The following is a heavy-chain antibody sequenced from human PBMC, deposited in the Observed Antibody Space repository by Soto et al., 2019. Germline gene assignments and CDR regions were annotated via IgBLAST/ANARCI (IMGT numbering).Heavy chain of an antibody. CDR2: IDWDDDK. D-gene: IGHD4-17*01. CDR1: GFSLSTSGMC. V-gene: IGHV2-70*01. CDR3: ARQIRRTYYYYGMDV. J-gene: IGHJ6*02. Sequence: SGPTLVNPTQTLTLTCTFSGFSLSTSGMCVSWIRQPPGKALEWLALIDWDDDKYYSTSLKTRLTISKDTSKNQVVLTMTNMDPVDTATYHCARQIRRTYYYYGMDVWGQGTPVTVYS.